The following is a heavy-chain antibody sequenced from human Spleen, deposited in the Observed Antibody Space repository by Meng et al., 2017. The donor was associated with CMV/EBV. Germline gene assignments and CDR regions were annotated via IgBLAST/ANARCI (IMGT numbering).Heavy chain of an antibody. Sequence: ASVKVSCKASGYTFTSYDINWVRQATGQGLEWMGWMNPNSGNTGYAQKFQGRVTMTRNTSISTAYMELSSLRSEDTAVYFCARDSSGWINNYYYGMDVWGQGTTVTVSS. D-gene: IGHD6-19*01. CDR1: GYTFTSYD. CDR3: ARDSSGWINNYYYGMDV. V-gene: IGHV1-8*01. CDR2: MNPNSGNT. J-gene: IGHJ6*02.